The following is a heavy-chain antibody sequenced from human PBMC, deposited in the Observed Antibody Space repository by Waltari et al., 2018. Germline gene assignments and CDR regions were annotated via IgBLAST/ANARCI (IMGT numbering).Heavy chain of an antibody. D-gene: IGHD6-13*01. CDR1: GFIFSSYW. CDR2: IKHDGSAK. Sequence: EVQLVESGGGLVQPEGSLRLSCAASGFIFSSYWMSWVRQAPGKGLEWGANIKHDGSAKYYVEGVKGRVTISRNNAENSLYLQMNSLRADDTAVYYCATSEAAAGNDWGQGTLVSVSS. CDR3: ATSEAAAGND. J-gene: IGHJ4*02. V-gene: IGHV3-7*01.